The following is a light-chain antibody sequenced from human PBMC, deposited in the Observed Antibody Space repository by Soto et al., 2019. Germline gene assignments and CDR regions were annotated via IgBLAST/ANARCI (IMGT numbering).Light chain of an antibody. Sequence: IQMTQSTSTLSASVGDRVTLTCRASQNISSWLAWYQQKPGKAPNLLIYQTSNLESGVPSRFSGRGSGTDFTLTISSLQPEDFATYYCQQLNSYPITFGQGTRLEIK. CDR2: QTS. CDR1: QNISSW. V-gene: IGKV1-5*03. CDR3: QQLNSYPIT. J-gene: IGKJ5*01.